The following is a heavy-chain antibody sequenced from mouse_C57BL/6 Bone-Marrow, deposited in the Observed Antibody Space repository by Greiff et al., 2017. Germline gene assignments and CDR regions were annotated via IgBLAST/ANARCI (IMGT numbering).Heavy chain of an antibody. CDR2: IDPANGNT. J-gene: IGHJ1*03. D-gene: IGHD2-1*01. CDR1: GFNFKNTY. Sequence: VQLKQSVAELVRPGASVKLSCTASGFNFKNTYMHWVKQRPEQGLEWIGRIDPANGNTKYAPKFPGKDTITADTSSNTAYLQLSSLTSEDTAIYYCARTDIYYGLWYFDVWGTGTTVTVSS. CDR3: ARTDIYYGLWYFDV. V-gene: IGHV14-3*01.